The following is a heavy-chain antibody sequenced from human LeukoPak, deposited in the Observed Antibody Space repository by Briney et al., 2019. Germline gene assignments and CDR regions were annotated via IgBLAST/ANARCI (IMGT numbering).Heavy chain of an antibody. D-gene: IGHD3-9*01. CDR3: ARESFLTGYYKAIGY. CDR1: GYTFTSYG. CDR2: ISAYNGNT. Sequence: GASVKVSCKASGYTFTSYGISWVRQAPGQGLEWMGWISAYNGNTNYAQKLQGRVTMNTDTSTSTAYMELRSLRSDDTAVYYCARESFLTGYYKAIGYWGQGTLVTVSS. J-gene: IGHJ4*02. V-gene: IGHV1-18*01.